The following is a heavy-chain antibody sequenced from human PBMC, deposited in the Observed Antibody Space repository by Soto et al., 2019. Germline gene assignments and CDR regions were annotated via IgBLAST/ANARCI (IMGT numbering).Heavy chain of an antibody. CDR1: GGTFSSYT. Sequence: QVQVVQSGAEVKKPGSSVKVSCKASGGTFSSYTISWVRQAPGQGLEWMGRIIPILGIANYAQKFQGRVTITADKSTSTDYMELSSLRSEDTAVYYCAREGYCSSTSCFSLDYWGQGTLVTVSS. D-gene: IGHD2-2*01. V-gene: IGHV1-69*08. CDR3: AREGYCSSTSCFSLDY. J-gene: IGHJ4*02. CDR2: IIPILGIA.